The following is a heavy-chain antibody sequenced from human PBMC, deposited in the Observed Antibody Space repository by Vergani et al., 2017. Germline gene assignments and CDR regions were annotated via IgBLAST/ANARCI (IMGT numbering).Heavy chain of an antibody. CDR1: GYSFTSYW. CDR2: IYPCDSDT. V-gene: IGHV5-51*01. J-gene: IGHJ5*02. D-gene: IGHD5-24*01. Sequence: VQLVQSGAEVKKPGESLKISCKGSGYSFTSYWIGWVRQLPGKVLEWMGIIYPCDSDTRYSPSFQGQVTISADKSISTAYLQWSSLKASDTAMYYCARCRRDGWTGFDPWGQGTLVTVSS. CDR3: ARCRRDGWTGFDP.